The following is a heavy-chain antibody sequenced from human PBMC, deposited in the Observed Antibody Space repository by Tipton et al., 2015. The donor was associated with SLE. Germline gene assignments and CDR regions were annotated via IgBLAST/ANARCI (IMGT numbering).Heavy chain of an antibody. D-gene: IGHD5-24*01. CDR2: TYYRSKWYN. Sequence: GLVKPSQTLSLTCAISGDSVSSNSAAWNWIRQSPSRGLEWLGRTYYRSKWYNDYAVSVKSRITINPDTSKNQFSLQLNSVTPEDTAVYYCARAIIGGTEWRDGYNYDFDYWGQGTLVTVSS. CDR1: GDSVSSNSAA. CDR3: ARAIIGGTEWRDGYNYDFDY. V-gene: IGHV6-1*01. J-gene: IGHJ4*02.